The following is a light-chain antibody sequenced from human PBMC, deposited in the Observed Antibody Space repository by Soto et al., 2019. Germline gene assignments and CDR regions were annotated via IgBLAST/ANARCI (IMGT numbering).Light chain of an antibody. Sequence: QSALTQPASVSGSPGQSITISCTGTSSDVGGYNSVSWYQQHPGEAPKLVIYEVSNRPSGVSNRFSGSKSGNTASLTISGLQAEDEADFYCSSFTSRITYVFGTGTKVTVL. J-gene: IGLJ1*01. CDR3: SSFTSRITYV. V-gene: IGLV2-14*01. CDR1: SSDVGGYNS. CDR2: EVS.